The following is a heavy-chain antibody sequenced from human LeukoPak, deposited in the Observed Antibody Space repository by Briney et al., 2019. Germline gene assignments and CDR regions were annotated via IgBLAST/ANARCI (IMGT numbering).Heavy chain of an antibody. V-gene: IGHV3-48*01. CDR1: GFTFSSYS. CDR3: ARDPEVNQWLVRRNASDI. J-gene: IGHJ3*02. D-gene: IGHD6-19*01. Sequence: PGGSLRLSCAASGFTFSSYSMNWVRQAPGKGLEWVSYISSSSSTIYYADSVKGRFTISRDNAKNSLYLQMNSLRAEDTAVYYCARDPEVNQWLVRRNASDIWGQGTMVTVSS. CDR2: ISSSSSTI.